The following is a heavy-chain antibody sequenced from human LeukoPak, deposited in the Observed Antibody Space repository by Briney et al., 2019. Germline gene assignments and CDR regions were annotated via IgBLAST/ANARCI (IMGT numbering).Heavy chain of an antibody. CDR2: IYYSGSA. D-gene: IGHD3-10*01. Sequence: PSEALSLTCTVSGGSISSSSYFWGWIRQPPGKGLEWIGTIYYSGSAHYHPSLKSRVSISVDASKNQFSLKLSSVTAADTAVYYCARDYYGSGGSDYWGQGTLVTVSS. CDR3: ARDYYGSGGSDY. V-gene: IGHV4-39*02. J-gene: IGHJ4*02. CDR1: GGSISSSSYF.